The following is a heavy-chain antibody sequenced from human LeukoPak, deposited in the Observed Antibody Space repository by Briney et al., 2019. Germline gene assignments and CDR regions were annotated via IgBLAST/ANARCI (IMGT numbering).Heavy chain of an antibody. CDR2: INPSGGST. Sequence: ASVRVSCKASGYTFTIYGISWERQAPGQGLEWMGIINPSGGSTSYAQKFQGRVTMTRDTSTSTVYMELSSLRSEDTAVYYCARRNYYGSGADYWGQGTLVTVSS. D-gene: IGHD3-10*01. J-gene: IGHJ4*02. CDR3: ARRNYYGSGADY. V-gene: IGHV1-46*01. CDR1: GYTFTIYG.